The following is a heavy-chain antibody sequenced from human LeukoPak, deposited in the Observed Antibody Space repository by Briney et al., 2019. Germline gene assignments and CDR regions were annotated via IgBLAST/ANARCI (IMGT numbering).Heavy chain of an antibody. CDR3: AKDRSVLRFLEWLKEFDY. Sequence: PGGSLRLSCAASGFTFSSYAMSWVRQAPGKGLEWVSVISGSGGSTYYADSVKGRFTISRDNSKNTLYLQMNSLRAEDTAVYYCAKDRSVLRFLEWLKEFDYWGQGTLVTVSS. V-gene: IGHV3-23*01. D-gene: IGHD3-3*01. CDR1: GFTFSSYA. J-gene: IGHJ4*02. CDR2: ISGSGGST.